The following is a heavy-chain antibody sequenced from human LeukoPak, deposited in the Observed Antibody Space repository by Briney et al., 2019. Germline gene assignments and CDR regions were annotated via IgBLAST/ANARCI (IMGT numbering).Heavy chain of an antibody. J-gene: IGHJ3*02. CDR3: ARVPGDAFDI. CDR1: GFTFSSHW. Sequence: PGGSLRLSCAASGFTFSSHWMSWVRQAPGKGLEWVANIKQDGSVKQYVDFVKGRFTISRDNAKNSLYLEMNSLRAEDPAVSYCARVPGDAFDIWGQGTMVTVSS. V-gene: IGHV3-7*01. D-gene: IGHD7-27*01. CDR2: IKQDGSVK.